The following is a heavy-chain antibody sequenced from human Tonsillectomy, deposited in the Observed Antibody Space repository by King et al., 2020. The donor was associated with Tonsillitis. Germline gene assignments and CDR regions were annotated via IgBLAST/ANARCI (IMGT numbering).Heavy chain of an antibody. CDR1: GLTFTNAW. CDR2: INSRADGETT. CDR3: AAGYYDSIIGYRGDWFHS. Sequence: VQLVESGGGLVKPGGSLRLSCVASGLTFTNAWMTWVRQAPGKGLEWVGRINSRADGETTDYAAPVKGRFTISRDDSRSTMYMEMTSRILEDTAVYYCAAGYYDSIIGYRGDWFHSWGQGTLVTVSS. V-gene: IGHV3-15*01. D-gene: IGHD5-24*01. J-gene: IGHJ5*01.